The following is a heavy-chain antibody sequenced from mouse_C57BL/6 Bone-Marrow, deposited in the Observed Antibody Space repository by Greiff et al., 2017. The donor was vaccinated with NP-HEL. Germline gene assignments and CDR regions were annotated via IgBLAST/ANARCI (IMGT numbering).Heavy chain of an antibody. D-gene: IGHD1-1*01. J-gene: IGHJ2*01. CDR3: ASKPLLLR. CDR2: INPSTGGT. V-gene: IGHV1-42*01. CDR1: GYSFTGYY. Sequence: EVQLQQSGPELVKPGASVKISCKASGYSFTGYYMNWVKQSPEKSLEWIGEINPSTGGTTYNQKFKAKATLTVDKSSSTAYMQLKSLTSEDSAVYYCASKPLLLRWGQGTTLTVSS.